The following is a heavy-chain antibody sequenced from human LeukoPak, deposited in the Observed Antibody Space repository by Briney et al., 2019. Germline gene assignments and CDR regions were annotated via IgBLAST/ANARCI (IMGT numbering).Heavy chain of an antibody. D-gene: IGHD3-10*01. V-gene: IGHV1-18*01. Sequence: ASVKVSCKASGHTFTSYGISWVRQAPGQGLEWMGWISAYNGNTNYAQKLQGRVTMTTDTSTSTAYMELRSLRSDDTAVYYCARYGSGSAHLVGYYYYYMDVWGKGTTVTISS. J-gene: IGHJ6*03. CDR1: GHTFTSYG. CDR3: ARYGSGSAHLVGYYYYYMDV. CDR2: ISAYNGNT.